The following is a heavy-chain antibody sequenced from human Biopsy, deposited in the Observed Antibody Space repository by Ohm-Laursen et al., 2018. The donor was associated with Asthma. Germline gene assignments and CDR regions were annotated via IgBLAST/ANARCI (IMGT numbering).Heavy chain of an antibody. CDR3: AKDVFPGWELRRGPDY. Sequence: SLRLSCAASGFTCSNNDMHWVRQAQGKGLDWVGVISFDGSNKNYTDSVKGRCTITRDNSRNKLHLQMNSLRVDDTAVYYCAKDVFPGWELRRGPDYWGQGTLVTVSS. CDR2: ISFDGSNK. D-gene: IGHD1-7*01. CDR1: GFTCSNND. V-gene: IGHV3-30*18. J-gene: IGHJ4*02.